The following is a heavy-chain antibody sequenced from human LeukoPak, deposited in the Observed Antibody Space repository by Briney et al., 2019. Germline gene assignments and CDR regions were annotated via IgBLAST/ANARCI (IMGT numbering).Heavy chain of an antibody. CDR1: GYTFTGYY. J-gene: IGHJ4*02. CDR3: AIARVTMIVVVTLRY. V-gene: IGHV1-2*06. D-gene: IGHD3-22*01. Sequence: ASVKVSCKASGYTFTGYYMHWVRQAPGQGLEWMGRINPNSGGTNYAQKFQGRVTMTRDTSISTAYMELSRLRSDDTAVYYRAIARVTMIVVVTLRYWGQGTLVTVSS. CDR2: INPNSGGT.